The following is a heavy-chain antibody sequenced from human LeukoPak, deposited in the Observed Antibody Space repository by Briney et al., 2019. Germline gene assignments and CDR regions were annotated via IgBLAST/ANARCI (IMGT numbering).Heavy chain of an antibody. Sequence: PSETLSLTCTVSGDSIISKIYYWGWIRQSPGKGLEWVGSRYYSGSTYYDPSLKSRDTISIDTSRNQFSLNLRSVAAAYTALYYCARLSVNPDGYSLGLFDPWGQGTLVAVST. J-gene: IGHJ5*02. CDR1: GDSIISKIYY. CDR3: ARLSVNPDGYSLGLFDP. V-gene: IGHV4-39*01. D-gene: IGHD5-24*01. CDR2: RYYSGST.